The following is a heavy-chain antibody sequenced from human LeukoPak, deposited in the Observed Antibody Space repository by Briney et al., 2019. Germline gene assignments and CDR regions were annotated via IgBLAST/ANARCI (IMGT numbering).Heavy chain of an antibody. Sequence: GGSLRLSCADSGFTFSMYWMSWVRQAPGKGLEWVANTNLDGSEKYYVDSVKGRFTISRDDAKNTLYLQMNSLRVEDTAVYYCANYWYPWGPGTLVTVSS. V-gene: IGHV3-7*02. CDR1: GFTFSMYW. J-gene: IGHJ5*02. D-gene: IGHD2-8*02. CDR3: ANYWYP. CDR2: TNLDGSEK.